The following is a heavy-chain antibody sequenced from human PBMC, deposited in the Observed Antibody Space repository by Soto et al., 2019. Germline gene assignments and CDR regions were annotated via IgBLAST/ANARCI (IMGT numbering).Heavy chain of an antibody. V-gene: IGHV3-73*01. J-gene: IGHJ5*02. D-gene: IGHD3-10*02. Sequence: EVQLVESGGGLVQPGGSLRLSCAASGFTFSGSAIHWVRQASGKGLEWLGLNRRKANNYATAYGASVKGRFTISRDDSNNTAYLQMHSLNTEDKAIYYCSRQMFSPDNHWGQGTLVTVSS. CDR3: SRQMFSPDNH. CDR1: GFTFSGSA. CDR2: NRRKANNYAT.